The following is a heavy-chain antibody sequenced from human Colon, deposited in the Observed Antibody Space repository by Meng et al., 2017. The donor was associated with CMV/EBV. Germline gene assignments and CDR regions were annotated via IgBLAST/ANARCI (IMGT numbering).Heavy chain of an antibody. CDR1: GGPLRSFT. CDR3: ARESPLLRAVDV. CDR2: IIPTLGIA. J-gene: IGHJ6*02. D-gene: IGHD2/OR15-2a*01. Sequence: KASGGPLRSFTLSWIRQAPGQGLEWMGGIIPTLGIANYAQDFQGRVTIVLDRSTSTVYMELRSLRSEDTAVYYCARESPLLRAVDVWGRGTTVTGLL. V-gene: IGHV1-69*10.